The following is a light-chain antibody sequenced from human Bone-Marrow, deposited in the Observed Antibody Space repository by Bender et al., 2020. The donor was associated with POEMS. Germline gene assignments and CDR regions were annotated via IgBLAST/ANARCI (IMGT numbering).Light chain of an antibody. J-gene: IGLJ1*01. CDR1: NIGTTS. Sequence: SYVLTQPPSVSVAPGQTARITCGGTNIGTTSVHWYQQRPGQAPVLVIYDDSGRPSGIPERLSGSFSGDTATLTIRRVEAGDEADYYCHVWYDTSDHPGVFGTGTKVTVL. CDR3: HVWYDTSDHPGV. CDR2: DDS. V-gene: IGLV3-21*02.